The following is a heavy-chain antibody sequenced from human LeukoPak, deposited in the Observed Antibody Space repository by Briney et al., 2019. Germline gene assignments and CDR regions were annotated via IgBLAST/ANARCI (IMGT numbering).Heavy chain of an antibody. D-gene: IGHD2-2*01. Sequence: SETLSPTCTVSGDSISSSSYYWGWIRQPPGKGLEWIGSIYNSGSTYYNPSLKSRVTISVDTSKNQFSLKLSSVTAADTAVYYCARGYCSSTSCYARYYYGMDVWGQGTTVTVSS. CDR2: IYNSGST. CDR3: ARGYCSSTSCYARYYYGMDV. V-gene: IGHV4-39*07. CDR1: GDSISSSSYY. J-gene: IGHJ6*02.